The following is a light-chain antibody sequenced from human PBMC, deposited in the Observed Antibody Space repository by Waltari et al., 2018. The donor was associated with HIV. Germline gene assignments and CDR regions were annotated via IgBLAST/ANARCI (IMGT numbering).Light chain of an antibody. CDR2: GTT. Sequence: QTVVTQEPSLSVSPGGTVPLTCGLSSGPVSPSHSPRWYQQTPGQAPRTLMYGTTIRSSGVPDRFSGSILGNKAALTITGAQADDESDYYCLLYMGSSIWVFGGGTKLTVL. CDR1: SGPVSPSHS. J-gene: IGLJ3*02. V-gene: IGLV8-61*01. CDR3: LLYMGSSIWV.